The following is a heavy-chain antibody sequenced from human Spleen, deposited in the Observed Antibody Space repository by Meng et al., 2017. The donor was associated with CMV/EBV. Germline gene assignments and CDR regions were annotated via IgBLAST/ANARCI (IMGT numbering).Heavy chain of an antibody. CDR1: GYTFTGYY. J-gene: IGHJ6*02. V-gene: IGHV1-2*02. D-gene: IGHD6-6*01. CDR2: INPNSGGT. CDR3: ARVGYSSSIPKGGFLLYGMDV. Sequence: ASVKVSCKASGYTFTGYYMHWVRQAPGQGLEWMGWINPNSGGTNYAQKFQGRVTMTRDTSISTAYMELSRLRSDDTAVYYCARVGYSSSIPKGGFLLYGMDVWGQGTTVTVSS.